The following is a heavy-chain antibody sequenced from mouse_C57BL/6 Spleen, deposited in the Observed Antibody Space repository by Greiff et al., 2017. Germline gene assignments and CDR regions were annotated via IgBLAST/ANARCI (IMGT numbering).Heavy chain of an antibody. V-gene: IGHV1-52*01. CDR2: IDPSDSET. D-gene: IGHD1-1*01. Sequence: QVQLQQPGAELVRPGSSVKLSCKASGYTFTSYWMHWVKQRPIQGLEWIGNIDPSDSETHYNQKFKDKATLTVDKSSSTAYMQLSSLTSEDSAVYYCARGSSSYSYWYFDAWGTGTTVTVSS. CDR1: GYTFTSYW. J-gene: IGHJ1*03. CDR3: ARGSSSYSYWYFDA.